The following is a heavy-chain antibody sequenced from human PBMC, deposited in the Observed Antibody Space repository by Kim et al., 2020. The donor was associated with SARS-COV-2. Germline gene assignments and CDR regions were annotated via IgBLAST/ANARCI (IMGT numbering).Heavy chain of an antibody. J-gene: IGHJ4*02. D-gene: IGHD2-21*02. V-gene: IGHV3-21*06. Sequence: CADSVKRRFTISRGNAKNSAYLQMSSLRAEDTGIYYWARDTCGDEDFDCWGQGTLVTVSS. CDR3: ARDTCGDEDFDC.